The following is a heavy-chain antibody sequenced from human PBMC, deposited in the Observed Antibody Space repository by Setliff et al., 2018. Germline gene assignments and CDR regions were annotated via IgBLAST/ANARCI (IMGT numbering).Heavy chain of an antibody. V-gene: IGHV3-48*03. CDR2: ISSIGRLI. D-gene: IGHD1-20*01. CDR1: GFNFSNYE. Sequence: GSLRLSCSGSGFNFSNYEINWVRQAPWKGLEWISYISSIGRLIHYADSVKGRFTVFRGNAGNSVHLQMNNLRVDDAAIYYCASPPIRQYNYYMDVWGKGTTVTVSS. CDR3: ASPPIRQYNYYMDV. J-gene: IGHJ6*04.